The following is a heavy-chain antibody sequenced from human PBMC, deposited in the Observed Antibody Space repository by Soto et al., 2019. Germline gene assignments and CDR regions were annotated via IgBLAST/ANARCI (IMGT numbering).Heavy chain of an antibody. CDR1: GGSFSSDSFI. Sequence: KPSETLSLTCSVSGGSFSSDSFIWSWVRQFPGKGLEWIGYINYSGTTYYNPSLRSRITMSVDTSKNQFSPNLSSVTAADTAVYYCARDHKWDGMDVWGQGTTVTVSS. V-gene: IGHV4-31*03. CDR2: INYSGTT. D-gene: IGHD1-26*01. CDR3: ARDHKWDGMDV. J-gene: IGHJ6*02.